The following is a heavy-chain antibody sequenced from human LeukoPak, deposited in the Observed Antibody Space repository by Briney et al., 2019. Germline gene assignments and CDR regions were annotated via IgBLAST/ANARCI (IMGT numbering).Heavy chain of an antibody. V-gene: IGHV4-4*07. CDR2: IYYSGST. Sequence: SETLSLTCTVSGGSISSYYWSWIRQPAGKGLEWIGSIYYSGSTYYNPSLKSRVTISVDTSKNQFSLKLSSVTAADTAVYYCARDGYYYDSSGYYYFDYWGQGTLVTVSS. J-gene: IGHJ4*02. CDR1: GGSISSYY. CDR3: ARDGYYYDSSGYYYFDY. D-gene: IGHD3-22*01.